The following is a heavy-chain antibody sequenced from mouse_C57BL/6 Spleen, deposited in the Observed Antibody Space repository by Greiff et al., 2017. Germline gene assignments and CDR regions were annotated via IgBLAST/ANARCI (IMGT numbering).Heavy chain of an antibody. D-gene: IGHD1-1*01. Sequence: QVQLQQPGAELVKPGASVKMSCKASGYTFTSYWITWVKQRPGQGLEWIGDIYPGSGSTNYNEKFKSKATLTVDTSSSTAYMQLSSLTSEDSAVYYWAREEATVVGPFDYWGQGTTLTVSS. CDR1: GYTFTSYW. CDR3: AREEATVVGPFDY. V-gene: IGHV1-55*01. J-gene: IGHJ2*01. CDR2: IYPGSGST.